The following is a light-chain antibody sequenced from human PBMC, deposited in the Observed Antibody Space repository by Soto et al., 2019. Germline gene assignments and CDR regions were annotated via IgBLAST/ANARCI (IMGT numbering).Light chain of an antibody. CDR1: QSVSSSY. V-gene: IGKV3-20*01. CDR2: GAS. Sequence: EMVLAQSPGPLSLSPRERATLSCSASQSVSSSYLAWYQQKPGQAPRLLLYGASGRATGIPDRFSGSRSGTDFTLTISRLEPEDFAMYYCHQYGSSPPVTFGQGTRREIK. J-gene: IGKJ5*01. CDR3: HQYGSSPPVT.